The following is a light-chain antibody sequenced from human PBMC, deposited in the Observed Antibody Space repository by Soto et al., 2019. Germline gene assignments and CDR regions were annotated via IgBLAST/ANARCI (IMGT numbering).Light chain of an antibody. Sequence: EIVLTQSPATLSLSPGDRATLSCGASQSVTNNYLAWYQQKPGLAPRLLIYDASYRANGIPDRFSGSGSGTDFTLSISRVEPEDFAVFYCQQYGTSEIIFGQGTRLEIK. V-gene: IGKV3D-20*01. J-gene: IGKJ5*01. CDR3: QQYGTSEII. CDR2: DAS. CDR1: QSVTNNY.